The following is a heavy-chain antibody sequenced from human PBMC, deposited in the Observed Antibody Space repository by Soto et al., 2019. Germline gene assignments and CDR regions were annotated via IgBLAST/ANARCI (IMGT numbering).Heavy chain of an antibody. V-gene: IGHV1-69*12. CDR2: IIPIDATV. Sequence: QVQLVQSGAEVKKPGSSVKVSCKASGGTFSNYALISWVRQAPGQGLEWMGGIIPIDATVNYAQKFQGRITTTADESMTTAYMDLGSLRSEATAVYYCAKDLLGFGYTYGDVWGQGTTVTVSS. D-gene: IGHD3-10*01. J-gene: IGHJ6*01. CDR3: AKDLLGFGYTYGDV. CDR1: GGTFSNYA.